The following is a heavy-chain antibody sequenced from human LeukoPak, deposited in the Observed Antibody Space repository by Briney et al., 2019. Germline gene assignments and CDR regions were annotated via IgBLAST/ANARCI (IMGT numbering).Heavy chain of an antibody. CDR3: ARHGGYSGNPMPFDS. CDR2: IYYSGKT. CDR1: GGSLSSYY. V-gene: IGHV4-59*08. Sequence: SETLSLTCTVSGGSLSSYYWSWIRQPPGKGLEWIAYIYYSGKTNYNPSLKSRVTISVDTSKNQFSLKLSSVTAADTALNYCARHGGYSGNPMPFDSWGQGTLVTVSS. J-gene: IGHJ4*02. D-gene: IGHD4-23*01.